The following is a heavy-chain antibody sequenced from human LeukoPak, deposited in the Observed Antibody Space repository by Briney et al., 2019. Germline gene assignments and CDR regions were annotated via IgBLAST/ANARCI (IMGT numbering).Heavy chain of an antibody. Sequence: TTSETLSLTCTVSGGSMNNYYWTWIRQPPGKGLEWIGYIYYSGSTNYNPPLKSRVTISVDTSKNQFSLKLSSVTAADSAVYYCARDLDYGGTPQGFDPWGQGTLVTVSS. V-gene: IGHV4-59*12. D-gene: IGHD4-23*01. CDR1: GGSMNNYY. CDR3: ARDLDYGGTPQGFDP. J-gene: IGHJ5*02. CDR2: IYYSGST.